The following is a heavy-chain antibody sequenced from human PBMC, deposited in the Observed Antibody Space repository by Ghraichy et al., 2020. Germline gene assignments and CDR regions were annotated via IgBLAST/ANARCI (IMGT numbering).Heavy chain of an antibody. J-gene: IGHJ5*02. D-gene: IGHD5-24*01. CDR3: AGGINWFDP. V-gene: IGHV1-18*01. Sequence: ASVKVSCKASGYTFINYGITWVRQAPGQGLEWMGWITTKSGNTQYARKFQGRVTMTTDTFTSTAYMELGSLRSDDTALYYCAGGINWFDPWGQGTLVTVSS. CDR2: ITTKSGNT. CDR1: GYTFINYG.